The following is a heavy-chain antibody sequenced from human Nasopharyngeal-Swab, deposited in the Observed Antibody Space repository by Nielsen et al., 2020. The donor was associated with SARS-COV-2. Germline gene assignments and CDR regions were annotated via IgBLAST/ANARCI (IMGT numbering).Heavy chain of an antibody. D-gene: IGHD6-6*01. V-gene: IGHV4-59*01. CDR2: IYYSGST. CDR1: GGSISSYY. Sequence: SETLSLTCTVSGGSISSYYWSWIRQPPGKGLEWIGYIYYSGSTNYNPYLKSRVTISVDTSKNQFSLKLSSVTAADTAVYYCAGSKAAHNWFDPWGQGTLVTVSS. CDR3: AGSKAAHNWFDP. J-gene: IGHJ5*02.